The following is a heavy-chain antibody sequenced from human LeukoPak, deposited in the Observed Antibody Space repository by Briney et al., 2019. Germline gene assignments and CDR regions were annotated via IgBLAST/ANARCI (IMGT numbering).Heavy chain of an antibody. CDR2: ISSSSSYI. V-gene: IGHV3-21*01. CDR1: GFTFSSYG. Sequence: GGSLRLSCAASGFTFSSYGMHWVRQAPGKGLEWVSSISSSSSYIYYADSVKGRFTISRDNAKNSLYLQMNSLRAEDTAVYYCARDIPGDRPYWGQGTLVTVSS. CDR3: ARDIPGDRPY. D-gene: IGHD7-27*01. J-gene: IGHJ4*02.